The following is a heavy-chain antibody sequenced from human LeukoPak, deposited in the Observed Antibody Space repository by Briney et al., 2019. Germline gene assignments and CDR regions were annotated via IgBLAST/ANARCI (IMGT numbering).Heavy chain of an antibody. Sequence: SETLSLTCTVSGGSISTSSYYWGWVRQPPGKGLEWIGNIFYSGSTYYSPSLKSRVTISLDTSRNQFSLKLNSVTAADTAVYYCARRSGWIWGQGSLVTVSS. V-gene: IGHV4-39*07. CDR3: ARRSGWI. D-gene: IGHD6-19*01. CDR2: IFYSGST. J-gene: IGHJ4*02. CDR1: GGSISTSSYY.